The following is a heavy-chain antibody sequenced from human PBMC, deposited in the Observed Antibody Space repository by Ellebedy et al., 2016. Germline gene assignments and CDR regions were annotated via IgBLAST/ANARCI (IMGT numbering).Heavy chain of an antibody. Sequence: SETLSLTCTVSGGSISSSSYYWGWIRQPPGKGLEWIGSIYYSGSTYYNPSLKSRVTISVDTSKNQFSLKLSSVTAADTAVYYCARRVRGHNVRGVILYNWFDPWGQGTLVTVSS. CDR2: IYYSGST. D-gene: IGHD3-10*02. CDR3: ARRVRGHNVRGVILYNWFDP. V-gene: IGHV4-39*01. CDR1: GGSISSSSYY. J-gene: IGHJ5*02.